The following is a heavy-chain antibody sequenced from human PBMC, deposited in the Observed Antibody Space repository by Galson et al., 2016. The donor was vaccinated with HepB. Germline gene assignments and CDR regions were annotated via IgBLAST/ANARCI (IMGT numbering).Heavy chain of an antibody. V-gene: IGHV1-69*01. CDR3: ARDPGVAAAGHYNGLDV. CDR2: IIPIFGTT. J-gene: IGHJ6*02. Sequence: LEWMGGIIPIFGTTNYAQKFQGRVTITADESTSTAYMELSSLRSEDTAVYYCARDPGVAAAGHYNGLDVWGQGTTVTVSS. D-gene: IGHD6-13*01.